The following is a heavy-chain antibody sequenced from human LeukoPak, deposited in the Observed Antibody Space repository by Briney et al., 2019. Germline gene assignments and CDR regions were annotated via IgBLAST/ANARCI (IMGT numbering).Heavy chain of an antibody. CDR3: ARGSSDYYSYFDY. CDR2: IYHSGIT. J-gene: IGHJ4*02. D-gene: IGHD3-22*01. CDR1: GGSISSGGYS. V-gene: IGHV4-30-2*01. Sequence: PSQTLSLTCAVSGGSISSGGYSWSWIRQPPGKGLEWIGYIYHSGITYYNPSLKSRVTISVDRSKNQFSLNLTSVTAADTAVYYCARGSSDYYSYFDYWGQGTLVTVSS.